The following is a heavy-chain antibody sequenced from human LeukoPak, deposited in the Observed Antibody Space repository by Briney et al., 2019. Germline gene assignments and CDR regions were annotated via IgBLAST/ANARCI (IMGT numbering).Heavy chain of an antibody. V-gene: IGHV1-24*01. CDR2: FDSEDGET. Sequence: GASVKVSCKVSGYTLTELAMHWVRQAPGKGIEWMGGFDSEDGETIYAQKFQGRVTMTEDTSTDTAYMEPSSLRSEDTAVYYCATVSRGYYDSSGYPFDYWGQGTLVTVSS. D-gene: IGHD3-22*01. J-gene: IGHJ4*02. CDR3: ATVSRGYYDSSGYPFDY. CDR1: GYTLTELA.